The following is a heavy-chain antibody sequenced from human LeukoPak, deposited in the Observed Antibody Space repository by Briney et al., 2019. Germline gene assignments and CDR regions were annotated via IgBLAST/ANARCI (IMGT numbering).Heavy chain of an antibody. V-gene: IGHV3-48*01. J-gene: IGHJ4*02. CDR3: ARATYYDGSGYSADY. D-gene: IGHD3-22*01. Sequence: PGGSLRLSCAASEFTFSSYSMNWVRQAPGKGLEWVSYISRSSATMYYADSVKGRFTISRDNAKNSLYLQMNSLRAEDTAVYYCARATYYDGSGYSADYWGQGALVTVSS. CDR2: ISRSSATM. CDR1: EFTFSSYS.